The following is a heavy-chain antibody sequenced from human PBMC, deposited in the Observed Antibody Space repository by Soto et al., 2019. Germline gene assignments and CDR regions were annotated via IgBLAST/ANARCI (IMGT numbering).Heavy chain of an antibody. J-gene: IGHJ4*02. CDR2: IYYSGST. CDR3: ARRQSSSWYGL. Sequence: QLQLQESGPGLVKPSETLSLTCTVSGGSISSSSYDWGWIRQPPGKGLEWIGSIYYSGSTYYNPSLKSRVTISVDTSTNQFSLKLSSVTAADTAVYYCARRQSSSWYGLWGQGTLVTVSS. V-gene: IGHV4-39*01. D-gene: IGHD6-13*01. CDR1: GGSISSSSYD.